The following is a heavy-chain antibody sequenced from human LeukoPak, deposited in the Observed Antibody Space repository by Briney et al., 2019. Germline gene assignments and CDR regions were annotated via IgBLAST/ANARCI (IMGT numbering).Heavy chain of an antibody. CDR1: GGSISGDY. V-gene: IGHV4-59*01. Sequence: PSETLSLTCSVSGGSISGDYWSWIRQPPGKGLEWIGHIHFSGSTNYKPSLKNRVTISVDTSKNQFSLKMTSVTAADTAVYYCARVKRAVTIQYAFDIWGQGTMVTVSS. J-gene: IGHJ3*02. CDR3: ARVKRAVTIQYAFDI. D-gene: IGHD4-17*01. CDR2: IHFSGST.